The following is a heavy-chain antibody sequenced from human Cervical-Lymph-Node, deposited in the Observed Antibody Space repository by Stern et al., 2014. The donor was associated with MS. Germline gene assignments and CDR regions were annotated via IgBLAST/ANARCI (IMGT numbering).Heavy chain of an antibody. D-gene: IGHD3-10*01. V-gene: IGHV4-61*01. CDR3: AREGVPFGY. Sequence: QVQLVESGPGLVKPSETLSLTCTVSGGSVSSGSYYWGWIRQPPGKGLEWIGYIYYSGSTNYNPSLKSRVTISVDTSKNQFSLKLSSVTAADTAVYYCAREGVPFGYWGQGTLVTVSS. CDR2: IYYSGST. CDR1: GGSVSSGSYY. J-gene: IGHJ4*02.